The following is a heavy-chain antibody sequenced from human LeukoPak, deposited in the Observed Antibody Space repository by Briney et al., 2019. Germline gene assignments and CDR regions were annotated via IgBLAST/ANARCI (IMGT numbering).Heavy chain of an antibody. J-gene: IGHJ3*02. V-gene: IGHV3-53*01. D-gene: IGHD1-20*01. CDR3: ARDNWNDGSDAFDI. Sequence: GGSLRLSCAASGFTVSTNYMSWVRQAPGKGLEWVSVIYSGGSTYYADSVKGRFTISRDNAKNSLYLQMNSLRAEDTAVYYCARDNWNDGSDAFDIWGQGTMVTVSS. CDR2: IYSGGST. CDR1: GFTVSTNY.